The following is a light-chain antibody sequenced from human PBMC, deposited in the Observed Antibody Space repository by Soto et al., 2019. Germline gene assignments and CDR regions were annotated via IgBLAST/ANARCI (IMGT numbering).Light chain of an antibody. Sequence: ENVLTQSPGTLSLSPGERATLSCRASQSVSSSYLAWYQQKPGQAPRLLIYGASSRATGIPDRFSGSESGTDCTRTISRLEPEDFAVYYCQQYGGSPITFGQGTRLEMK. V-gene: IGKV3-20*01. CDR3: QQYGGSPIT. J-gene: IGKJ5*01. CDR1: QSVSSSY. CDR2: GAS.